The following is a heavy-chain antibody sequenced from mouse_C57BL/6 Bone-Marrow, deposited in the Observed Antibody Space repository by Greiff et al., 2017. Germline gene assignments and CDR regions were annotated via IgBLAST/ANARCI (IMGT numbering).Heavy chain of an antibody. CDR2: ISSGGDYI. D-gene: IGHD1-1*01. J-gene: IGHJ1*03. V-gene: IGHV5-9-1*02. Sequence: EVKLVESGEGLVKPGGSLKLSCAASGFTFSSYAMSWVRQTPEKRLEWVAYISSGGDYIYYADTVKGRFPIARDNARNTLYLQMSSLKSEDTAMYYCTRDTTVVAFYWDFDVWGTGTTVTVSS. CDR3: TRDTTVVAFYWDFDV. CDR1: GFTFSSYA.